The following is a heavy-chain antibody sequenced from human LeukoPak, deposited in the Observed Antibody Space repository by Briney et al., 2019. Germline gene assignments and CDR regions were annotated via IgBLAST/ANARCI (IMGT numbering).Heavy chain of an antibody. CDR3: ARERTLTSCYDY. V-gene: IGHV1-2*02. CDR2: INPNSGGT. CDR1: GYTFTGYY. Sequence: GASVKVSCKASGYTFTGYYMHWVRQSPGQGLEWMGWINPNSGGTNYAQKFQGRVTMTRDTSISTAYMELSRLRSDDTAVYYCARERTLTSCYDYWGQGTLVTVSS. D-gene: IGHD2-15*01. J-gene: IGHJ4*02.